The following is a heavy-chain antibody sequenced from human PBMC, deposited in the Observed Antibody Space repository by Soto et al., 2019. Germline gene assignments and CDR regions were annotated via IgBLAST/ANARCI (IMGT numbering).Heavy chain of an antibody. CDR2: IWYDGSNK. Sequence: QVQLVESGGGVVQPGRSLRLSCAASGFTFSSYAMHWVRQAPGKGLEWVAVIWYDGSNKYYADSVKGRFTISRDNSKNTLYLQMNSLRAEDTAVYYCAREGYVDTAMVIPYFDYWGQGTLVTVSS. V-gene: IGHV3-33*08. D-gene: IGHD5-18*01. CDR1: GFTFSSYA. J-gene: IGHJ4*02. CDR3: AREGYVDTAMVIPYFDY.